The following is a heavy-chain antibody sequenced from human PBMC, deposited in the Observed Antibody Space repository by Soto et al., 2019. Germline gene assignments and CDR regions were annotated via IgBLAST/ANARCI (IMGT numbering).Heavy chain of an antibody. J-gene: IGHJ4*02. Sequence: QVQLQQWGAGLLKPSETLSLTCAVYGGSFSGYHWSWIRQPPGKGLEWIGEINHSGSTNYNPSLKSRXXIXVXXSKNQFSLNLRSVTAADTAVYYCARGGALTAAIVGWGQGTLVTVSS. D-gene: IGHD2-21*02. CDR3: ARGGALTAAIVG. CDR2: INHSGST. CDR1: GGSFSGYH. V-gene: IGHV4-34*01.